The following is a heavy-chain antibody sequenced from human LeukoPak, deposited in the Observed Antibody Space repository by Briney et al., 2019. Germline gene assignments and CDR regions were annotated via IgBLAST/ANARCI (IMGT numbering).Heavy chain of an antibody. CDR2: IIPIFGTA. CDR3: ARTVVGATVNWFDP. J-gene: IGHJ5*02. D-gene: IGHD1-26*01. CDR1: GGTFSSYA. Sequence: SVKVSCKASGGTFSSYAISWVRQAPGRGLEWMGGIIPIFGTANYAQKFQGRVTITADESTSTAYMELSSLRSEDTAVYYCARTVVGATVNWFDPWGQGTLVTVSS. V-gene: IGHV1-69*13.